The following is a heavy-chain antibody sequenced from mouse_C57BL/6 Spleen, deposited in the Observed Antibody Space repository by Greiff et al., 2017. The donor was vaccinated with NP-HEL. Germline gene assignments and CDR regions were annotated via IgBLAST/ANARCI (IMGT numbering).Heavy chain of an antibody. D-gene: IGHD4-1*01. CDR1: GYTFTSYW. V-gene: IGHV1-50*01. CDR2: IDPSDSYT. J-gene: IGHJ3*01. Sequence: VQLQQSGAELVKPGASVKLSCKASGYTFTSYWMQWVKQRPGQGLEWIGEIDPSDSYTNYNQKFKGKATLTVDTSSSTAYMQLSSLTSEDSAVYYCARVLTGTAYWGQGTLVTVSA. CDR3: ARVLTGTAY.